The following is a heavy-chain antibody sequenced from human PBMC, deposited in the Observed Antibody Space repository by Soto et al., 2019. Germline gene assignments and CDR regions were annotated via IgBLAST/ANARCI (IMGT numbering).Heavy chain of an antibody. J-gene: IGHJ5*02. CDR1: GRSISSYY. V-gene: IGHV4-4*07. Sequence: SETLSPTCTVSGRSISSYYWSWIRQPGGKGLEWIGRIYTSGSTNYNPSLKSRVTMSVDTSKNQFSLKLSSVTAADTAVYYCARTSSYDFWTGYYTNWFDPWGQGTLVTVYS. CDR3: ARTSSYDFWTGYYTNWFDP. CDR2: IYTSGST. D-gene: IGHD3-3*01.